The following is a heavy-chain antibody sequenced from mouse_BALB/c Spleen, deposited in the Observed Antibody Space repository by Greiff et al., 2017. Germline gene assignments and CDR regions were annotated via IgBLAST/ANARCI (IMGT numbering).Heavy chain of an antibody. J-gene: IGHJ4*01. CDR2: ISSGGSYT. Sequence: EVMLVESGGGLVKPGGSLKLSCAASGFTFSSYAMSWVRQSPEKRLEWVAEISSGGSYTYYPDTVTGRFTISRDNAKNTLYLEMSSLRSEDTAMYYCARNHGNFTGAMDYWGQGTSVTVSS. CDR3: ARNHGNFTGAMDY. CDR1: GFTFSSYA. D-gene: IGHD2-1*01. V-gene: IGHV5-9-4*01.